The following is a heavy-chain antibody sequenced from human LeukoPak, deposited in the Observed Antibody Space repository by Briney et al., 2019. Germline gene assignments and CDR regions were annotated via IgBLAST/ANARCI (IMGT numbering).Heavy chain of an antibody. D-gene: IGHD2-15*01. Sequence: KPGGSLRLSCAVSGFAFGSLAMHWVRQAPGKGLEWVAFISYDGNNQYYADSVKGRFTISRDNSKNTLYLQMNNLRAEDTAIYYCARVGSRYCSGANCYDGFWGQGTLVSVSS. CDR1: GFAFGSLA. J-gene: IGHJ4*02. V-gene: IGHV3-30-3*01. CDR2: ISYDGNNQ. CDR3: ARVGSRYCSGANCYDGF.